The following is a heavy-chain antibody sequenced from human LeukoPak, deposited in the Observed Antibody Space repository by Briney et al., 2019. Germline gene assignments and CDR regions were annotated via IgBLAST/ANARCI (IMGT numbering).Heavy chain of an antibody. CDR2: IKQDGSEK. Sequence: PGGSLRLSCAASGFTFSSYWMSWVRQAPGKGLEWVANIKQDGSEKYYVDSVKGRFTISRDNAKNSLYLQMNSLRAEDTAVYYCARPKCGGSCYRTQPYYFVYWGQGTLVTVSS. CDR1: GFTFSSYW. CDR3: ARPKCGGSCYRTQPYYFVY. V-gene: IGHV3-7*01. J-gene: IGHJ4*02. D-gene: IGHD2-15*01.